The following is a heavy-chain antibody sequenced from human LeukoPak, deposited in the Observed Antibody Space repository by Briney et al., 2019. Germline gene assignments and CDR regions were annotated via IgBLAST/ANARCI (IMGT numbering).Heavy chain of an antibody. J-gene: IGHJ4*02. D-gene: IGHD3-3*01. Sequence: PSQTLSLTCAVSGGSISSGGYSWSWIRQPPGKGLEWIGYIYHSGSTYYNPSLKSRVTISVDRSKNQFSLKLSSVTAADTAVYYCARGYDHAGYWGQGTLVTVSS. CDR3: ARGYDHAGY. V-gene: IGHV4-30-2*01. CDR2: IYHSGST. CDR1: GGSISSGGYS.